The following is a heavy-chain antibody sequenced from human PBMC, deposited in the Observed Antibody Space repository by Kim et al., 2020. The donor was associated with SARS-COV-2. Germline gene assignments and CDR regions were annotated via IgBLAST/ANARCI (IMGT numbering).Heavy chain of an antibody. D-gene: IGHD3-22*01. J-gene: IGHJ5*02. CDR3: ARDRYYYDSSDNWFDP. Sequence: SVKGRFTISRDNSKNTLYLQMNSLRAEDTAVYYCARDRYYYDSSDNWFDPWGQGTLVTVSS. V-gene: IGHV3-30*07.